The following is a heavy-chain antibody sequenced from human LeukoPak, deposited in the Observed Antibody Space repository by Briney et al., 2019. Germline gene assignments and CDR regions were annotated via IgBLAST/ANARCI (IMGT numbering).Heavy chain of an antibody. CDR3: AKDRCSNGIGCYYYYMDV. Sequence: PGGSLRLSCAASGFTFDDYGMSWVRQAPGKGLEWVSGINWNGGSTGYADSVKGRFTISRDNAKTSLYLQMNSLRAEDTAVYYCAKDRCSNGIGCYYYYMDVWGKGTTVTISS. J-gene: IGHJ6*03. V-gene: IGHV3-20*04. CDR2: INWNGGST. D-gene: IGHD2-8*01. CDR1: GFTFDDYG.